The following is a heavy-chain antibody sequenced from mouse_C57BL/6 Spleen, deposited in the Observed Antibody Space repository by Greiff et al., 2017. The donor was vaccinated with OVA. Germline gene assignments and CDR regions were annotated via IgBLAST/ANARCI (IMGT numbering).Heavy chain of an antibody. CDR2: INHDGSST. Sequence: VKLVESEGGLVQPGSSMKLSCTASGSTFRDSYMAWVRQVPEKGLEWVANINHDGSSTYYLDSSKSRFVISIDNTKNILYLQMSSLKSEDTSTYYCARESGAGAMDYWGQGTSVTVSS. CDR1: GSTFRDSY. D-gene: IGHD1-3*01. V-gene: IGHV5-16*01. CDR3: ARESGAGAMDY. J-gene: IGHJ4*01.